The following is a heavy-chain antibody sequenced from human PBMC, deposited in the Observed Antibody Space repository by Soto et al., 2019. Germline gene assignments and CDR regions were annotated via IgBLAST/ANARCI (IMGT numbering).Heavy chain of an antibody. CDR2: ISSSSSYI. CDR1: GFTFSSYS. J-gene: IGHJ4*02. CDR3: ARDGCSSTSCTGLDY. V-gene: IGHV3-21*01. Sequence: EVQLVESGGGLVKPGGSLRLSCAASGFTFSSYSMNWVRQAPGKGLEWVSSISSSSSYIYYADSVKGRFTISRDNAKNSLSLQMNSLRAEDTAVYYCARDGCSSTSCTGLDYWGQGTLVTVSS. D-gene: IGHD2-2*01.